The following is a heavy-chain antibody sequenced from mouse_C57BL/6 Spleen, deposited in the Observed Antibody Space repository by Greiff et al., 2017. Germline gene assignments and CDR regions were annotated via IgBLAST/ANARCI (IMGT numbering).Heavy chain of an antibody. V-gene: IGHV1-82*01. CDR2: IYPGDGDT. J-gene: IGHJ4*01. CDR1: GYAFSSSW. CDR3: ARWRTGTYAMDD. Sequence: QVQLQQSGPELVKPGASVKISCKASGYAFSSSWMNWVKQRPGKGLEWIGRIYPGDGDTNYNGKFKGKATLTADKSSSTAYMQLSSLTSEDSAVYFCARWRTGTYAMDDWGQGTSVTVSS. D-gene: IGHD4-1*01.